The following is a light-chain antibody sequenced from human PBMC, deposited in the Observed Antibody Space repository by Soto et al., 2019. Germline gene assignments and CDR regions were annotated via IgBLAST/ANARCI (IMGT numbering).Light chain of an antibody. V-gene: IGKV3-20*01. J-gene: IGKJ2*01. CDR2: ATS. CDR3: QHYGSSPGT. Sequence: EIVLTQSPGTLSLSPGERATLSCRASQSISSNYLAWYQQTPGQAPRLPIYATSSRATDIPDRFSASGSGADFTLTISRLEPEDFAMYYCQHYGSSPGTFGLGTKVEIK. CDR1: QSISSNY.